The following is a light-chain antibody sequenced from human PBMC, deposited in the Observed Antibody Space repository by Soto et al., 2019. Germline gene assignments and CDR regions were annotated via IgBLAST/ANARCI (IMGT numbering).Light chain of an antibody. V-gene: IGLV2-14*03. J-gene: IGLJ2*01. CDR2: DVS. Sequence: QSVLTQPASVSGSPGQSITISCTGTGSDVGGYNYVSWYQQHPGKAPKLIIYDVSNRPSGVSNRFSGSRSGNTASLTISGLQAEDEADYYCSSFTISSTLLFGGGTKLTVL. CDR1: GSDVGGYNY. CDR3: SSFTISSTLL.